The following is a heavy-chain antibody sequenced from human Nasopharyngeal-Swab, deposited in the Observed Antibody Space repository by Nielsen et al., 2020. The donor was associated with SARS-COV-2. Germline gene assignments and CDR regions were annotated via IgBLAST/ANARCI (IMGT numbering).Heavy chain of an antibody. CDR1: GFTFSSYS. CDR2: ISSSSSYI. V-gene: IGHV3-21*01. D-gene: IGHD2-2*01. J-gene: IGHJ4*02. CDR3: ARGKAGYCSSTSCYLYFDY. Sequence: GGSLRLSCAASGFTFSSYSMNWVRQAQGKGLEWVSSISSSSSYIYYADSVKGRFTISRDNAKNSLYLQMNSLRAEDTAVYYCARGKAGYCSSTSCYLYFDYWGQGTLVTVSS.